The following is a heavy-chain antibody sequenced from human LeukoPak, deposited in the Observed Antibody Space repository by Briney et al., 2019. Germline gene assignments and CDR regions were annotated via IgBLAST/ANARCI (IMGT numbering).Heavy chain of an antibody. CDR3: AKCAAAAVSYYFDY. CDR1: GXTFSSYG. Sequence: PGGSLRLSCAASGXTFSSYGMHWVRQAPGKGLEWVAVISYDGSNKYYADSVKGRFTISRDNSKNTLYLQMNSLRAEDTAVYYCAKCAAAAVSYYFDYWGQGTLVTVSS. J-gene: IGHJ4*02. V-gene: IGHV3-30*18. D-gene: IGHD6-13*01. CDR2: ISYDGSNK.